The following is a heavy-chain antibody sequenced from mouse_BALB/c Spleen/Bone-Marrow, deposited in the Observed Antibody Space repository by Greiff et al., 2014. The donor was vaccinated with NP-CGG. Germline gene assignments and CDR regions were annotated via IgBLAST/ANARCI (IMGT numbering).Heavy chain of an antibody. CDR3: ARLGRDY. V-gene: IGHV1S29*02. CDR2: IYPYNGGA. CDR1: GYTFTDYN. Sequence: VQLQQSGPELVKPGASVKISCKASGYTFTDYNMHWVKQSHGKSLEWIGYIYPYNGGAGYNQKFKSKATLTVDNSSSTAYMELRSLTSEDSAVYYCARLGRDYWGQGTTLTVSS. J-gene: IGHJ2*01. D-gene: IGHD4-1*01.